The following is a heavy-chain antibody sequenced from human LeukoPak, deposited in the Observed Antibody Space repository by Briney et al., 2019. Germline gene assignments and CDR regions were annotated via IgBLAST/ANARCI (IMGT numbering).Heavy chain of an antibody. CDR1: GFTFSSYW. Sequence: PGGSLRLSCAASGFTFSSYWMSWVCQAPGKGLEWVANIKQDGSEKYYVDSVKGRFTISRDNAKNSLYLQMNSLRAEDTAVYYCARDGVAGPVLGYFDYWGQGTLVTVSS. CDR2: IKQDGSEK. D-gene: IGHD2-15*01. CDR3: ARDGVAGPVLGYFDY. V-gene: IGHV3-7*01. J-gene: IGHJ4*02.